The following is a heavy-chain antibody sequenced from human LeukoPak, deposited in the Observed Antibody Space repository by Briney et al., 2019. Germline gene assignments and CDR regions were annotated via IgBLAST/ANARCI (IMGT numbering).Heavy chain of an antibody. V-gene: IGHV4-59*12. Sequence: SETLSLTCTVSGGSISSYYWSWIRQPPGKGLEWIGYIYYSGSTNYNPSLKSRVTISVDTSKNQFSLKLSSVTAADTAVYYCARISGKNRYYYGMDVWGQGTTVTVPS. CDR1: GGSISSYY. CDR2: IYYSGST. D-gene: IGHD6-25*01. CDR3: ARISGKNRYYYGMDV. J-gene: IGHJ6*02.